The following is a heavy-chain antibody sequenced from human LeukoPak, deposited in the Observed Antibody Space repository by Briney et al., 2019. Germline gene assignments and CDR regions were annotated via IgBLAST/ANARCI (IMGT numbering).Heavy chain of an antibody. V-gene: IGHV3-21*05. CDR3: AREELYDSSGYYVD. J-gene: IGHJ4*02. CDR2: ISSGSVDI. Sequence: GGSLRLSCAASGFTFSSYSMNWVRQAPGKGLEWISFISSGSVDIYYADSVKGRFTISRDNSKNTLYLQMNSLRAEDTAVYYCAREELYDSSGYYVDWGQGTLVTVSS. CDR1: GFTFSSYS. D-gene: IGHD3-22*01.